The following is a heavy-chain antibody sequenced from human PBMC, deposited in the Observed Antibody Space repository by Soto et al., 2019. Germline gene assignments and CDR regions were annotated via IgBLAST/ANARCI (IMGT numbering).Heavy chain of an antibody. D-gene: IGHD2-2*02. CDR2: ISGSGGDT. CDR1: GFTFSGYA. V-gene: IGHV3-23*01. J-gene: IGHJ4*02. CDR3: AKMGYCISTSCFTYFDY. Sequence: PGGSLRLSCAASGFTFSGYAMNWVRQAPGKGLEWVSSISGSGGDTYYTDSVKGRFTISRDNSKNTLYLQMNSLRAEDTAAYYCAKMGYCISTSCFTYFDYWGQGSLVTVSS.